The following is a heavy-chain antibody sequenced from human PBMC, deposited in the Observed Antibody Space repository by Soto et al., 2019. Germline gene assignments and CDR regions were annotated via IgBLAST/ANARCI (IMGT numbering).Heavy chain of an antibody. D-gene: IGHD3-10*01. CDR2: INHSGST. CDR3: ARGSLREKLFGLDV. V-gene: IGHV4-34*01. CDR1: GGSFSGYY. J-gene: IGHJ6*02. Sequence: SETLSLTCAVYGGSFSGYYWSWIRQPPGKGLEWIGEINHSGSTNYNPSLKSRVTISVDTSKNQFSLKLSSVTAADTAVYYCARGSLREKLFGLDVWGQGTTVTVSS.